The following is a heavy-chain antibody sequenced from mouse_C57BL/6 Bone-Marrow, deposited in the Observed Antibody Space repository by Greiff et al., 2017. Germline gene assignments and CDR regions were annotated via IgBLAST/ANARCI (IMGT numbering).Heavy chain of an antibody. CDR1: GYTFTDYY. D-gene: IGHD4-1*01. V-gene: IGHV1-26*01. CDR3: ARTNWDGAMGD. J-gene: IGHJ4*01. Sequence: VQLQQSGPELVKPGASVKISCKASGYTFTDYYMNWVKQSHGKSLEWIGDINPNNGGTSYNQKFKGKATLTVEKSSSTAYMELRSLTSGDSAVDYCARTNWDGAMGDWGEGTSVTVSS. CDR2: INPNNGGT.